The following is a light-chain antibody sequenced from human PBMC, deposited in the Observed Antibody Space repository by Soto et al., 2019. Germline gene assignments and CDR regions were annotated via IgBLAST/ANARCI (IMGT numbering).Light chain of an antibody. Sequence: IPMTQSPSTLAASVGDRVTITCRASQSISSWLAWYQQTPGQAPKLLISDASDLDTGVPPRFSGSGSETEFTLTISSLQPADFATYYCRQYNDYPWTFGQGTKVDIK. CDR1: QSISSW. J-gene: IGKJ1*01. CDR3: RQYNDYPWT. V-gene: IGKV1-5*01. CDR2: DAS.